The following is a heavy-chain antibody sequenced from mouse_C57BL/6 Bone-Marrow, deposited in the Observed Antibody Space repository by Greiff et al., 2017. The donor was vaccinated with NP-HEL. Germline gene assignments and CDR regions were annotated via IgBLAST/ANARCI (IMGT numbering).Heavy chain of an antibody. V-gene: IGHV5-9*01. D-gene: IGHD2-2*01. J-gene: IGHJ2*01. CDR3: ARHNPFYYGYDVDY. Sequence: EVMLVESGGGLVKPGGSLKLSCAASGFTFSSYTMSWVRQTPEKRLEWVATISGGGGNTYYPDSVKGRFTISRDNAKNTLYLQMSSLRSEDTALYYCARHNPFYYGYDVDYWGQGTTLTVSS. CDR2: ISGGGGNT. CDR1: GFTFSSYT.